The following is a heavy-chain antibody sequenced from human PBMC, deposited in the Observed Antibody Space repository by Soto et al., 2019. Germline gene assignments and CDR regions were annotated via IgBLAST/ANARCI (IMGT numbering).Heavy chain of an antibody. D-gene: IGHD3-9*01. J-gene: IGHJ4*02. CDR3: ARMGGTFYDILTGYYTLDY. CDR1: GGSISSYY. CDR2: IYYSGST. V-gene: IGHV4-59*01. Sequence: SETLSLTCTVSGGSISSYYWSWIRQPPGKGLEWIGYIYYSGSTNYNPSLKSRVTISVDTSKNQFSLKLSSVTAADTAVYYCARMGGTFYDILTGYYTLDYWGQGTLVTVS.